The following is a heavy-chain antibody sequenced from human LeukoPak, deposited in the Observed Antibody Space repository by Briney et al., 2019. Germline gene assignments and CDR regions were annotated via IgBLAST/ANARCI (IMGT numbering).Heavy chain of an antibody. CDR1: GFTFSIYS. D-gene: IGHD6-6*01. J-gene: IGHJ4*02. CDR2: ISSSSSTI. Sequence: GGSLRLSCAASGFTFSIYSMNWVRQAPGKGLEWASYISSSSSTIYADSVRGRFTISRDNAKNSLYLQMNSLRAEDTAAYYCARDLLGYSTSYYFDSWGQGTLVTVSS. V-gene: IGHV3-48*01. CDR3: ARDLLGYSTSYYFDS.